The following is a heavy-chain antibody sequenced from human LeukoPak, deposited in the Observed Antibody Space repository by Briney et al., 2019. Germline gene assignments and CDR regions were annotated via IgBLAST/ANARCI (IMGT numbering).Heavy chain of an antibody. V-gene: IGHV4-59*01. CDR1: GVSINNYY. CDR2: IYYTGST. D-gene: IGHD2-15*01. Sequence: SETLSLTCAVSGVSINNYYWSWIRQPPGKGLEWIGNIYYTGSTTHNPSLKSRVTISVDTSKNQFSLSLSSVTAADTAVYYCARGMGLVAASEYFQQWGQGTLVTVSS. J-gene: IGHJ1*01. CDR3: ARGMGLVAASEYFQQ.